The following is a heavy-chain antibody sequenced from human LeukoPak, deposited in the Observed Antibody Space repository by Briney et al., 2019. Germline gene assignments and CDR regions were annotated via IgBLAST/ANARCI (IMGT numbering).Heavy chain of an antibody. CDR3: ARDTLTSSTRPYYYYYYMDV. V-gene: IGHV1-69*05. Sequence: SVKVSCKASGGTFSSYAINWVRQAPGQGLEWMGGIIPIFGTANYAQKFQGRVTISTDESTSTAYMELSSLRSEDTAVYYCARDTLTSSTRPYYYYYYMDVWGKGTTVTVYS. CDR1: GGTFSSYA. D-gene: IGHD2-2*01. J-gene: IGHJ6*03. CDR2: IIPIFGTA.